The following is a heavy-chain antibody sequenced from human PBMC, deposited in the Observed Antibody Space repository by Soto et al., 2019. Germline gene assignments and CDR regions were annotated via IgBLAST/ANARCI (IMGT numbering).Heavy chain of an antibody. CDR3: AKGRDTVTDYIDY. D-gene: IGHD5-18*01. CDR2: ITSSGAST. CDR1: GFTYSDYA. V-gene: IGHV3-23*01. J-gene: IGHJ4*02. Sequence: EVQVLESGGGLVQPGGSLRLSCAASGFTYSDYAMGWVRQAPGKGLEWVSIITSSGASTFYADSVKGRFSISRDNSKITLYLQMSSLRVEDTAIYYCAKGRDTVTDYIDYWGQGTRVIVSS.